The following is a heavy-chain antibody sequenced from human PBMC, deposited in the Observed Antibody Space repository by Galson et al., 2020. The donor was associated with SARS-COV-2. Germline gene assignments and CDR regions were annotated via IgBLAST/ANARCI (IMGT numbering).Heavy chain of an antibody. J-gene: IGHJ6*03. CDR3: ATLGSLGDPYSYDCYDYDMDV. CDR2: FDPEDGET. Sequence: SVKVSCTVSGYTLTELSMTSVRQAPGKGLEWMGGFDPEDGETIYAQKFQGRVTMTEDTSTDTAYMALSSLRSEDTAVYYCATLGSLGDPYSYDCYDYDMDVWGKGTTVTVSS. CDR1: GYTLTELS. D-gene: IGHD3-10*01. V-gene: IGHV1-24*01.